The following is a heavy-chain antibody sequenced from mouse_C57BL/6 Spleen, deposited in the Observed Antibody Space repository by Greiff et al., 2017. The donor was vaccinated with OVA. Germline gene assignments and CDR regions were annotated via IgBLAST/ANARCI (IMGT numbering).Heavy chain of an antibody. CDR2: IHPNSGST. CDR3: AKVPHGSSWFAY. D-gene: IGHD1-1*01. Sequence: VQLQQPGAELVKPGASVKLSCKASGYTFTSYWMHWVKQRPGQGLEWIGMIHPNSGSTNYNEKFKSKATLTVDKSSSTAYMQLSSLTSEDSAVYYCAKVPHGSSWFAYWGQGTLVTVSA. CDR1: GYTFTSYW. V-gene: IGHV1-64*01. J-gene: IGHJ3*01.